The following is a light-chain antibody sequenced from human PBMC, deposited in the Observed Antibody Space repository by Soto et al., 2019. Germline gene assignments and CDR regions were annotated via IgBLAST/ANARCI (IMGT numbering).Light chain of an antibody. CDR1: QTISSW. J-gene: IGKJ1*01. Sequence: DIQMTPSPSTLSGSVGDRVTIPCRASQTISSWLAWYQQKPGKAPKLLIYKASTLKSGVPSRFSGSGSGTEFTLTISSLQPDDFATYYCQQYNSYSGTFGQGTKVDIK. CDR2: KAS. CDR3: QQYNSYSGT. V-gene: IGKV1-5*03.